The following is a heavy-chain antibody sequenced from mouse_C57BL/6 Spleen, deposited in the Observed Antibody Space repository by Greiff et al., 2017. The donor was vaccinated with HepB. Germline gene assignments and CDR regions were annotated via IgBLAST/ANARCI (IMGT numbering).Heavy chain of an antibody. CDR2: ISDGGSYT. Sequence: DVHLVESGGGLVKPGGSLKLSCAASGFTFSSYAMSWVRQTPEKRLEWVATISDGGSYTYYPDNVKGRFTISRDNAKNNLYLQMSHLKSEDTAMYYCARDTMVTRAMDYWGQGTSVTVSS. CDR3: ARDTMVTRAMDY. V-gene: IGHV5-4*01. D-gene: IGHD2-1*01. CDR1: GFTFSSYA. J-gene: IGHJ4*01.